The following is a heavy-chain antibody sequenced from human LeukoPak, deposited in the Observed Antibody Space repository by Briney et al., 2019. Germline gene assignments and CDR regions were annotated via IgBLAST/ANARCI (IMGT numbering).Heavy chain of an antibody. D-gene: IGHD6-19*01. CDR3: ASGGTYSSGWYYFDY. Sequence: SETLSLTCTVSGGSISSRSYYWGWIRQPPGKGLEWIGIIYYSGSTYSNPSLRSRVTISVDTSKNQFSLKLSSVTAADTAVYYCASGGTYSSGWYYFDYWGQGTLVTVSS. V-gene: IGHV4-39*01. J-gene: IGHJ4*02. CDR2: IYYSGST. CDR1: GGSISSRSYY.